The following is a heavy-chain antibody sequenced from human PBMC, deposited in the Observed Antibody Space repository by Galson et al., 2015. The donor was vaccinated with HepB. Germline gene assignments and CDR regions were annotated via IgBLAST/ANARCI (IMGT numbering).Heavy chain of an antibody. D-gene: IGHD3-22*01. J-gene: IGHJ5*02. CDR2: ISHDESVK. CDR3: VREAGSSGYSGWFDP. CDR1: GFAVTNSI. V-gene: IGHV3-30*04. Sequence: SLRLSCAVSGFAVTNSIIHWVRQAPGKGPEWVAIISHDESVKHYADSVKGRFTISRDISKNTVYLQMNVLTTDDTAFYYCVREAGSSGYSGWFDPWGQGSLVTVSS.